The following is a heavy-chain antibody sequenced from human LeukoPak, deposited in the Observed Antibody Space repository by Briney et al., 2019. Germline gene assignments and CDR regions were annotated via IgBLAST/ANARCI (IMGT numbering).Heavy chain of an antibody. D-gene: IGHD1/OR15-1a*01. CDR3: ARVAGNNQVVPTDF. CDR1: GYTFTGYY. Sequence: ASVKVSCKASGYTFTGYYMHWVRQAPGQGLEWMGWINPNSGGTNYAQKFQGRVTMTRDTSISTAYMDLSRLRSDDTAVYYCARVAGNNQVVPTDFWGQGTLVTVSS. J-gene: IGHJ4*02. CDR2: INPNSGGT. V-gene: IGHV1-2*02.